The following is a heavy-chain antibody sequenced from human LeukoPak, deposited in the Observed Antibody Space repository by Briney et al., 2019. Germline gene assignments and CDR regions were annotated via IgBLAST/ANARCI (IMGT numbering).Heavy chain of an antibody. D-gene: IGHD2-21*01. Sequence: PGGSLRLSCAASGFTLSSYAMSWVRQGPGKGLEWVSAISVSGNTYHADSVKGRFTISRDSSKNTLYLQMNSLRAEDAAVYYCAKAPVTTCNGAYCYPFDYWGQGTLVTVSS. J-gene: IGHJ4*02. CDR1: GFTLSSYA. V-gene: IGHV3-23*01. CDR3: AKAPVTTCNGAYCYPFDY. CDR2: ISVSGNT.